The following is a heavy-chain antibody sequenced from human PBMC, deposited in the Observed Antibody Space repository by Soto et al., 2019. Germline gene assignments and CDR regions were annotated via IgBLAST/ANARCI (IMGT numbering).Heavy chain of an antibody. D-gene: IGHD1-1*01. V-gene: IGHV3-7*01. CDR1: GFTFSSYW. CDR2: IKQDGSEK. Sequence: EVQLVESGGGLVQPGGSLRLSCAASGFTFSSYWMSWVRQAPGKGLEWVANIKQDGSEKYYVDSVKGRFTISSDNAKNALYVQMNSLRAEDTAVYYCARVAGGRDWYFDLWGRGTLVTVSS. J-gene: IGHJ2*01. CDR3: ARVAGGRDWYFDL.